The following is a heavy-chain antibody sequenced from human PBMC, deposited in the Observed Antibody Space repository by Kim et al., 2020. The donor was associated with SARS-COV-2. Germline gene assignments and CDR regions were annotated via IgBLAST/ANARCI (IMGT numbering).Heavy chain of an antibody. V-gene: IGHV1-69*04. CDR3: ASDRGYSGYDDVN. CDR2: IIPILGIA. Sequence: SVKVSCKASGGTFSSYAISWVRQAPGQGLEWMGRIIPILGIANYAQKFQGRVTITADKSTSTAYMELSSLRSEDTAVYYCASDRGYSGYDDVNWGQGTLVTVSS. D-gene: IGHD5-12*01. CDR1: GGTFSSYA. J-gene: IGHJ4*02.